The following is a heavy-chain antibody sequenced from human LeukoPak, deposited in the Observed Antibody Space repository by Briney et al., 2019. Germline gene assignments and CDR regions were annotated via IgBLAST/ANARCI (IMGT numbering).Heavy chain of an antibody. CDR2: ISSSSSYI. D-gene: IGHD1-26*01. CDR1: GFTFSDSW. Sequence: GGSLRLSCAASGFTFSDSWMNWVRQAPGKGLEWVSSISSSSSYIYYADSVKGRFTISKDNAENSLYLQMNSLRAEDTAVYYCSGALPDYYYYYYMDVWGKGTTVTVSS. CDR3: SGALPDYYYYYYMDV. J-gene: IGHJ6*03. V-gene: IGHV3-21*01.